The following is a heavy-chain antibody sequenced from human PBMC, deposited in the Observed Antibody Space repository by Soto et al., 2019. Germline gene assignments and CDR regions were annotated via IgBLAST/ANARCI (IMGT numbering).Heavy chain of an antibody. CDR2: ISGSGDDI. V-gene: IGHV3-23*01. D-gene: IGHD3-16*01. Sequence: EVQMLESGGDMVQPGGSLRLSCAASGFTFSGSAMGWVRQAPGKGLEWISVISGSGDDILYADSVKGRFTISKDNSNNILYLQMNSLGGEDTAVHFCAARTIPVPGAYDYWGPGTPVTVS. CDR1: GFTFSGSA. CDR3: AARTIPVPGAYDY. J-gene: IGHJ4*02.